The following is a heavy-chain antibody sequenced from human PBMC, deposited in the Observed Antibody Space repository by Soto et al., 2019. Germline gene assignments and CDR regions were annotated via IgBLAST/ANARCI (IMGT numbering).Heavy chain of an antibody. J-gene: IGHJ6*02. CDR3: AASIFHYGMDV. CDR2: IYPGDSDT. Sequence: GESLKSSCKGSGYTFTNYWIGWVRQMPGKGLEWMGIIYPGDSDTKYNPSFQGQVTISADKSITTTYLRWTSLKASDTAIYYCAASIFHYGMDVWGQGTTVTVSS. V-gene: IGHV5-51*01. CDR1: GYTFTNYW.